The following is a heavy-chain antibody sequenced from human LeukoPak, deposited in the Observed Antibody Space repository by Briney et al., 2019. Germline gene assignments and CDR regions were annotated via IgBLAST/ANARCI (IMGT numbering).Heavy chain of an antibody. Sequence: GGSPRLSCAASGFTFSSYSMNWVRQAPGKGLEWVSYISSSSNTIYYADSVKGRFTISRDNAKNSLSLQMNSLRAEDTAVYYCASLVVVPVATGGSFDPWGQGTLVTVSS. J-gene: IGHJ5*02. D-gene: IGHD2-2*01. V-gene: IGHV3-48*04. CDR3: ASLVVVPVATGGSFDP. CDR1: GFTFSSYS. CDR2: ISSSSNTI.